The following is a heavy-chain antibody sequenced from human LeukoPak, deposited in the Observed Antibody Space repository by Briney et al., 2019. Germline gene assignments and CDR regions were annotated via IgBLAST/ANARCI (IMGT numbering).Heavy chain of an antibody. CDR3: AREVAVAGTTFDY. V-gene: IGHV3-74*01. J-gene: IGHJ4*02. Sequence: GGSLRLSCAASGFTFSSYGMHWVRQAPGKGLVWVSRINSDERSTGYADSVKGRFTISRDNAKNTLYLQMNSLRAEDTAVYYCAREVAVAGTTFDYWGQGTLVTVSS. CDR2: INSDERST. CDR1: GFTFSSYG. D-gene: IGHD6-19*01.